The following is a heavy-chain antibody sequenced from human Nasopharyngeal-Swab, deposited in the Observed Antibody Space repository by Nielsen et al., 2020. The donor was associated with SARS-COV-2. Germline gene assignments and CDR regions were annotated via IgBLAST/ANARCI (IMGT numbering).Heavy chain of an antibody. D-gene: IGHD6-19*01. Sequence: GGSLRLSCAASGFTFSSYAMHWVRQAPGKGLEWVAVISYDGSNKYYADSVKGRSTISRDNSKNTLYLQMNSLRAEDTAVYYCARNGERWLPQGWFDPWGQGTQVTVSS. CDR2: ISYDGSNK. CDR1: GFTFSSYA. CDR3: ARNGERWLPQGWFDP. J-gene: IGHJ5*02. V-gene: IGHV3-30-3*01.